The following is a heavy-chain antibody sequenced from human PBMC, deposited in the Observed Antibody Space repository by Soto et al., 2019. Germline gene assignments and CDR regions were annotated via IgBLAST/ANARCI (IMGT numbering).Heavy chain of an antibody. V-gene: IGHV3-74*01. CDR1: GFTFSSYW. Sequence: GGSLRLSCAASGFTFSSYWMHWVRQAPGKGLVWVSRINSDGSSTSYADSVKGRFTISRDNAKNTLYLQMNSLRAEDTAVYYCARDQADCSGGSCYDWWAFDIWGQGTMVTVSS. J-gene: IGHJ3*02. D-gene: IGHD2-15*01. CDR2: INSDGSST. CDR3: ARDQADCSGGSCYDWWAFDI.